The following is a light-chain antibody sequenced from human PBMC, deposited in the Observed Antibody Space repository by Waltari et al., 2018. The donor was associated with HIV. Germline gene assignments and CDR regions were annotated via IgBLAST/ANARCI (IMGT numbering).Light chain of an antibody. CDR3: AAWGNSLSLL. CDR1: SSNIGSNY. CDR2: RNT. Sequence: QSVLTQPPSASGTPGQRVTISCSGSSSNIGSNYVYWYPRLPGPAHKRLLYRNTQRPSGVPDRFSGSKSGTSASLAISGLRSEDEADYYCAAWGNSLSLLFGGGTKLTVL. V-gene: IGLV1-47*01. J-gene: IGLJ2*01.